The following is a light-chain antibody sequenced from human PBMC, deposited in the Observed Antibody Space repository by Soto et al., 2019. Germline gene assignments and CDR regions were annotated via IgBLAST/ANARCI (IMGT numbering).Light chain of an antibody. CDR1: QSVSSN. V-gene: IGKV3-20*01. Sequence: EIVMTQSPATLSVSPGERATLSCRASQSVSSNLAWYQQKPGQAPRLLIHGASTRATGIPDRFSGSGSGTDFTLTISRLEPEDFAVYYCQQYGSSPRTFGQGTKVDIK. J-gene: IGKJ1*01. CDR3: QQYGSSPRT. CDR2: GAS.